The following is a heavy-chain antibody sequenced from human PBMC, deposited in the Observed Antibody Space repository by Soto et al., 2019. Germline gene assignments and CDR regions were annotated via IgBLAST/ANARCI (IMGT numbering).Heavy chain of an antibody. CDR1: GYSFTSYW. CDR3: ARIGRHYYGWDWFDP. J-gene: IGHJ5*02. V-gene: IGHV5-51*01. D-gene: IGHD3-10*01. CDR2: IYPGDSDT. Sequence: EVQLVQSGAEVKKPGESLKISCKGSGYSFTSYWIGWVRQMPGKGLEWMGIIYPGDSDTRYSPSFQGQVTISAYKSICTAYLQWSSLKSSYTAMYYCARIGRHYYGWDWFDPWGQGTLVTVSS.